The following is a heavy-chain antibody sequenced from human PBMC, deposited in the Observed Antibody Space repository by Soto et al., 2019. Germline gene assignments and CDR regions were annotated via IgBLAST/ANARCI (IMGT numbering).Heavy chain of an antibody. D-gene: IGHD3-10*01. CDR3: AKDCLRGSGSYVFDY. CDR2: ISGSGGST. CDR1: GFTFSSYA. V-gene: IGHV3-23*01. J-gene: IGHJ4*02. Sequence: EVQLLESGGGLVQPGGSLRLSCAASGFTFSSYAMSWVRQAPGKGLEWVSAISGSGGSTYYADSVKGRFTISRDNSKNALYLQMNSLRAEDTAVYYCAKDCLRGSGSYVFDYWGQGTLVTVSS.